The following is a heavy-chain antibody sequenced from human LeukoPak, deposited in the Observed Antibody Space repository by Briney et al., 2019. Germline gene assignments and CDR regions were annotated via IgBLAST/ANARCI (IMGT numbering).Heavy chain of an antibody. V-gene: IGHV3-74*01. J-gene: IGHJ4*02. CDR3: VRLLDVDY. CDR1: GFTFRNYW. CDR2: INPDGATT. Sequence: PGGSLRLSCAPPGFTFRNYWPYWVCPAPGKGLVWVSRINPDGATTDYAGSVKGRFTISRDNAKNMVYLQMDSLRAEDTAVYYCVRLLDVDYWGQGTLVTVSS. D-gene: IGHD1-1*01.